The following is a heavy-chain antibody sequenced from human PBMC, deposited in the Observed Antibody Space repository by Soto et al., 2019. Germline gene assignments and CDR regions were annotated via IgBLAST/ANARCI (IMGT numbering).Heavy chain of an antibody. V-gene: IGHV2-5*02. CDR2: IYWDDDK. J-gene: IGHJ3*02. Sequence: QITLKESGPTLVKPTQNLTLTCTFSGFSLSTSGVGVGWIRQPPGKALEWLALIYWDDDKRYSPSLKSRLTITKDTSKNQVVLTMTNMDPVDTATYYCAHLYGDRTRDAFDIWGQGTMVTVSS. D-gene: IGHD4-17*01. CDR3: AHLYGDRTRDAFDI. CDR1: GFSLSTSGVG.